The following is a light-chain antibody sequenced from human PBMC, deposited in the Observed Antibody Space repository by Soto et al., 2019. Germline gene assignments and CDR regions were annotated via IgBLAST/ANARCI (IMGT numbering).Light chain of an antibody. J-gene: IGKJ3*01. CDR1: QSVSSY. CDR2: NAS. V-gene: IGKV3-11*01. CDR3: QQRSNWPLT. Sequence: EIVLTQSPATLSLSPGERATLSCRASQSVSSYLAWYQQKPGQAPRLLIYNASNRATGIPARFSGSGSGTDFTLTSSSLEPEECAVYSCQQRSNWPLTFGPGTKVHIK.